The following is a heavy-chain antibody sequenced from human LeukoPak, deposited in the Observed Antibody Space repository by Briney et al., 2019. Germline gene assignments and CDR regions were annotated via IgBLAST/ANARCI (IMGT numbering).Heavy chain of an antibody. V-gene: IGHV3-64*01. Sequence: GGSLRLSCAASGFTFSSYAMHWVRQAPGKGLEYVSAISSNGGSTYYANSVKGRFTISRDNSKNTLYLQMNSLRAEDTALYYCAKEGSSGWYRYYFDYWGQGTLVTVSS. J-gene: IGHJ4*02. D-gene: IGHD6-19*01. CDR2: ISSNGGST. CDR3: AKEGSSGWYRYYFDY. CDR1: GFTFSSYA.